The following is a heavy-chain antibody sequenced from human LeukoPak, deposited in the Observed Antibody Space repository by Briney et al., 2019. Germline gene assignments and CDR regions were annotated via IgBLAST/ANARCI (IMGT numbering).Heavy chain of an antibody. CDR2: ISGSGGSS. D-gene: IGHD2-15*01. CDR1: GFTFSSYA. V-gene: IGHV3-23*01. J-gene: IGHJ4*02. Sequence: GGSLRLSCAASGFTFSSYAMSWVCQAPGKGLEWVSAISGSGGSSYYADSVKGRFTISRDNSKNTLYLQMNSLRAEDTAVYYCAKATQSDLYCSGGSCYQYYFDYWGQGTLVTVSS. CDR3: AKATQSDLYCSGGSCYQYYFDY.